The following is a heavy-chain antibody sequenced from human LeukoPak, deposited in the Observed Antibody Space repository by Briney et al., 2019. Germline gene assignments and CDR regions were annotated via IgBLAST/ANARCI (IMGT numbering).Heavy chain of an antibody. CDR2: ISGSGGST. J-gene: IGHJ4*02. CDR3: AREIIVGATYFDY. D-gene: IGHD1-26*01. V-gene: IGHV3-23*01. Sequence: PGGSLRLSCAASGFTFSDYAMSWVRQAPGKGLEWVSAISGSGGSTYYADSVKGRFTISRDNSKNTLFLQMNSLRAEDTAVYYCAREIIVGATYFDYWGQGTLVTVSS. CDR1: GFTFSDYA.